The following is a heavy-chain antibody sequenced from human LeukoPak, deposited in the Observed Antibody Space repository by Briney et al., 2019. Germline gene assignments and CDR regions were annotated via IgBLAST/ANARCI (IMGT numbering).Heavy chain of an antibody. J-gene: IGHJ5*02. CDR1: GXTFSSYG. V-gene: IGHV3-33*01. CDR3: ATSYSSGSRRGFDP. D-gene: IGHD6-19*01. Sequence: GRSLRLSWAASGXTFSSYGMHWVRQAPGKGLEWVAVIWYDGSNKHYADSVKGRFTISRDNSKNTLYLQMNSLRAEDTAVYYCATSYSSGSRRGFDPWGQGTLVTVSS. CDR2: IWYDGSNK.